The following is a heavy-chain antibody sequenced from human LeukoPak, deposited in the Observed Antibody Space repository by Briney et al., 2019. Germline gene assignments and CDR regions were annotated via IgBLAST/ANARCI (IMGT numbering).Heavy chain of an antibody. CDR3: AKDSRVGSGWYGYFDY. Sequence: PGGSLRLSCAASGFTFSTYYMNWVRQAPGKGLEWVSSITTSSSYIYYADSVKGRFTISRDNAKNSLYLQMNSLRAEDTAVYYCAKDSRVGSGWYGYFDYWGQGTLVTVSS. CDR1: GFTFSTYY. D-gene: IGHD6-19*01. J-gene: IGHJ4*02. V-gene: IGHV3-21*04. CDR2: ITTSSSYI.